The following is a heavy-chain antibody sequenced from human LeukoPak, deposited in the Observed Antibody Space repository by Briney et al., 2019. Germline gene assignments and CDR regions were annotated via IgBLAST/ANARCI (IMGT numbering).Heavy chain of an antibody. D-gene: IGHD6-19*01. Sequence: SETLSLTCTVSGDSITSYYWSWIRQSAEKGLEWIGRIYTTGTTNYNPSLKGRVTVSVDTSKNQFFLKLSSVTAADTAVYYCARGSQWLAISWGQGTLVTVSS. CDR1: GDSITSYY. CDR3: ARGSQWLAIS. CDR2: IYTTGTT. V-gene: IGHV4-4*07. J-gene: IGHJ4*02.